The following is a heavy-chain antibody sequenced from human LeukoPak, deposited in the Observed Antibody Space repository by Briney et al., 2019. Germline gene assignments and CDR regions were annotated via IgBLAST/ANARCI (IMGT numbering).Heavy chain of an antibody. CDR2: ISESGGST. Sequence: PGGSLRLSCAASGFTFSRYDMSWVRQAPGKGLEWVSIISESGGSTYYADSVKGQFTISRDNSRNTLYLQMNNLRAEDTAVYYCAKFVNYGNYYYYYYMDVWGKGTTVTVSS. V-gene: IGHV3-23*01. CDR1: GFTFSRYD. D-gene: IGHD3-10*01. CDR3: AKFVNYGNYYYYYYMDV. J-gene: IGHJ6*03.